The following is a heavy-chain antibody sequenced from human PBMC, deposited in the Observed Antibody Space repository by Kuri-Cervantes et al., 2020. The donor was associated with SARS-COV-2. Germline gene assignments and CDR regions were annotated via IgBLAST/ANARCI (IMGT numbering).Heavy chain of an antibody. CDR3: ARLTGYSSGWYWASWWFDP. J-gene: IGHJ5*02. V-gene: IGHV4-39*01. D-gene: IGHD6-19*01. CDR1: GGSISSSSYY. CDR2: IYYSGST. Sequence: ESLKISCTVSGGSISSSSYYWGWIRQPPGKGLEWIGSIYYSGSTYYNPSLKSRVTISVDTSKNQFSLKLSPVTAADTAVYYCARLTGYSSGWYWASWWFDPWGQGTLVTVSS.